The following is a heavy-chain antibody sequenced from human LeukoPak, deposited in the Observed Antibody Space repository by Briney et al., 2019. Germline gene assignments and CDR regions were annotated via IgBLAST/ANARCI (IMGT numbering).Heavy chain of an antibody. D-gene: IGHD3-22*01. CDR3: AITNYYDSSGSFDY. CDR1: GFTFSSYG. Sequence: GGSLRLSCAASGFTFSSYGMHWARQAPAKGLEWVAFIRYDGSNKYYADPVKGRFTISRDNSKNTLYLQMNSLRAEDTAVYYCAITNYYDSSGSFDYWGQGTLVTVSS. J-gene: IGHJ4*02. CDR2: IRYDGSNK. V-gene: IGHV3-30*02.